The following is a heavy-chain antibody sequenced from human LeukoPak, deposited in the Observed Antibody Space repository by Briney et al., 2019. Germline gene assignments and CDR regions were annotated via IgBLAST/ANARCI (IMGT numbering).Heavy chain of an antibody. V-gene: IGHV3-30*04. D-gene: IGHD3-22*01. CDR1: GFTFSSYA. CDR2: ISYDGSNK. CDR3: ARDRWYYYDSSDYYHDAFDI. J-gene: IGHJ3*02. Sequence: PGRSLRLSCAASGFTFSSYAMYWVRQAPGKGLEWVAVISYDGSNKYYADSVKGRFTISRDNSKNTLYLQMNSLRAEDTAVYYCARDRWYYYDSSDYYHDAFDIWGQGTMVTVSS.